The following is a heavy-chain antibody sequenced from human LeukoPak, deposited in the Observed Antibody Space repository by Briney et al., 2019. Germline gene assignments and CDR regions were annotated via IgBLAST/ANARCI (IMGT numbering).Heavy chain of an antibody. V-gene: IGHV1-2*02. J-gene: IGHJ4*02. CDR2: INPNSDGT. CDR1: GYTFTVYY. Sequence: ASVKVSFKASGYTFTVYYIRWVRQAPGQGLEWVGWINPNSDGTNYAQKFPGRVTMTTDTSSSTAYMELSRLRSDDTAVYYCARCSYSIRWYGAQLLAGYGRQGTLVTV. CDR3: ARCSYSIRWYGAQLLAGY. D-gene: IGHD6-13*01.